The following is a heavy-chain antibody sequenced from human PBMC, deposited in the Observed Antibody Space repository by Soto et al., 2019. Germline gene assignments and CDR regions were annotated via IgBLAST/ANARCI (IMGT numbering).Heavy chain of an antibody. Sequence: SETLSLTCTVSGGSISRSGYYWGGIRQPPGKGLEWIGSIHYSGSTHYNPSLKSRVTISVDTSENQFSLKLNSVTAADTAVYYCARHTYYSDSLGYNPASATDFWGQGTTVTVSS. CDR1: GGSISRSGYY. CDR2: IHYSGST. D-gene: IGHD3-22*01. J-gene: IGHJ6*02. V-gene: IGHV4-39*01. CDR3: ARHTYYSDSLGYNPASATDF.